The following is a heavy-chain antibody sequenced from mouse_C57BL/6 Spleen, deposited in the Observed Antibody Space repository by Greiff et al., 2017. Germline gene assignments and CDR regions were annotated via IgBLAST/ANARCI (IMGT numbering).Heavy chain of an antibody. CDR1: GFSFNTYA. V-gene: IGHV10-1*01. J-gene: IGHJ4*01. CDR2: IRSKSNNYET. D-gene: IGHD6-1*01. CDR3: VRQQRNAMDY. Sequence: VQLKESGGGLVQPKGSLKLSCAASGFSFNTYAMNWVRQAPGKGLEWVARIRSKSNNYETYYADSVKDRFTISRDDSESMLYLQMNNLKAEDAAMYYCVRQQRNAMDYWGQGTSVTVSS.